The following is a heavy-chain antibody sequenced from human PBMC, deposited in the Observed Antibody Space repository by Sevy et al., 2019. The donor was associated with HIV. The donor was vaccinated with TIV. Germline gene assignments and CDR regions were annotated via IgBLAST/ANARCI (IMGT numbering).Heavy chain of an antibody. CDR2: IDHSGRS. J-gene: IGHJ4*02. CDR3: ARGPKPLRSDYGDYRGVGYYFDS. Sequence: SETLSLTCAVYGESFSNYYWSWIRLSPGKGLESIGEIDHSGRSDYNPSLKSRVTMSVDTSKNQFSLRLTLLTAADTAVYYCARGPKPLRSDYGDYRGVGYYFDSWGQGTLVTVSS. CDR1: GESFSNYY. V-gene: IGHV4-34*01. D-gene: IGHD4-17*01.